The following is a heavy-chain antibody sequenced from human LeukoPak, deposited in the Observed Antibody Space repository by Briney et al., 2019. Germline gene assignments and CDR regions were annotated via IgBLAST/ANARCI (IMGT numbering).Heavy chain of an antibody. D-gene: IGHD4-11*01. CDR1: GFTFSSYW. CDR2: IKQDGSEK. CDR3: ARYLSLGVRVKNDYSNYAARARGWFDP. J-gene: IGHJ5*02. Sequence: GGSLRLSCAASGFTFSSYWMSWVRQAPGKGLEWVANIKQDGSEKYYVDSVKGRFTISRDNAKNSLYLQMNSLRAEDTAVHYCARYLSLGVRVKNDYSNYAARARGWFDPWGQGTLVTVSS. V-gene: IGHV3-7*01.